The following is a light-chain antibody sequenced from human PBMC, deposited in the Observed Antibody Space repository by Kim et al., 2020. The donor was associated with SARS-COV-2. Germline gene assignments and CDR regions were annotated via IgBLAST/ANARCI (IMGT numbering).Light chain of an antibody. CDR3: QQRYNCPIT. CDR1: HSVSTY. CDR2: DAS. Sequence: WSVGERATPSCRASHSVSTYLNCYHQKLGQAPRLLSYDASTRSTGIPNRFTGGGAGTHFTLTITTLGPEDFAIYYCQQRYNCPITFGQGTRRWIK. J-gene: IGKJ5*01. V-gene: IGKV3-11*01.